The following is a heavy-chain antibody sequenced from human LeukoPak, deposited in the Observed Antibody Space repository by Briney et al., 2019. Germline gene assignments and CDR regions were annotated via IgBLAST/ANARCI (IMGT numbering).Heavy chain of an antibody. J-gene: IGHJ3*02. CDR1: GFTIDDYA. D-gene: IGHD6-13*01. CDR2: ISGDGGST. CDR3: ARGGLAAAGQYDAFDI. V-gene: IGHV3-43*02. Sequence: GGSLRLSCAASGFTIDDYAMHWVRQAPGKGLEWVSLISGDGGSTYYADSVKGRFTISRDNSKNTLYLQMNSLRAEDTAVYYCARGGLAAAGQYDAFDIWGQGTMVTVSS.